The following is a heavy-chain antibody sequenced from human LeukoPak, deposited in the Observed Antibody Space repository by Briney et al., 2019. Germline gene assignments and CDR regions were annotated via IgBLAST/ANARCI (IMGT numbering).Heavy chain of an antibody. V-gene: IGHV3-33*01. CDR1: GFIFSNYA. CDR2: TWYDGDHT. D-gene: IGHD6-13*01. Sequence: PGRSLRLSCAASGFIFSNYAMHWARQAPGKGLEWVAVTWYDGDHTYYADSVKGRFTISRDNFKNTLYLQMNSLRADDTAVYYCARELAADPYYDYAMDVWGQGTTVTVSS. CDR3: ARELAADPYYDYAMDV. J-gene: IGHJ6*02.